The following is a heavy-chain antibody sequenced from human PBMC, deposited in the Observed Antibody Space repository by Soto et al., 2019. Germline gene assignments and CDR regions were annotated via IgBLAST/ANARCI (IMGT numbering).Heavy chain of an antibody. V-gene: IGHV4-59*01. J-gene: IGHJ6*02. D-gene: IGHD2-21*02. Sequence: QVQLQESGPGLVKPSETLSLTCTVSGGSISRYYWSWIRQPPGKGLEWIGYMYNTGSTVYNPSFKSRVTISVDTSKNQFPLKLSSVTAADTAVYYCARDLWGYCGTDCYPLDVWGQGTTVTVSS. CDR1: GGSISRYY. CDR3: ARDLWGYCGTDCYPLDV. CDR2: MYNTGST.